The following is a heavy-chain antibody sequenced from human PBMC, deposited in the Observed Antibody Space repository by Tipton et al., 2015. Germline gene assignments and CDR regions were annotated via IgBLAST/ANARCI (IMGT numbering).Heavy chain of an antibody. CDR2: VWYDGSNE. CDR3: VKDGYYYDSGGYSPLDY. CDR1: GFTFSNYG. J-gene: IGHJ4*02. V-gene: IGHV3-30*18. Sequence: SLRLSCVASGFTFSNYGMHWVRQAPGKGLEWVAVVWYDGSNEYYADSVKGRFTISRDNSKNTLYLQMSSLRAEDTAVYYCVKDGYYYDSGGYSPLDYWGQGTLVTVSS. D-gene: IGHD3-22*01.